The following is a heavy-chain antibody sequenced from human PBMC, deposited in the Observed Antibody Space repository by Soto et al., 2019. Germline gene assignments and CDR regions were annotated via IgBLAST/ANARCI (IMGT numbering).Heavy chain of an antibody. V-gene: IGHV1-46*03. Sequence: ASVKVSCKASGYTFTSYYMHWVRQAPGQGLEWMGIINPSGGSTSYAQKFQGRVTMTRDTSTSTVYMELSSLRSEDTAVYYCARDHTVVPAAIPSNWLDPWGQGTLVTVSS. CDR3: ARDHTVVPAAIPSNWLDP. D-gene: IGHD2-2*02. J-gene: IGHJ5*02. CDR2: INPSGGST. CDR1: GYTFTSYY.